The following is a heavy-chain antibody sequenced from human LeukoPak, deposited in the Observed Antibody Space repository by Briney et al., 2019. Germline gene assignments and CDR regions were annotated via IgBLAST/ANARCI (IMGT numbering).Heavy chain of an antibody. D-gene: IGHD3-22*01. V-gene: IGHV4-34*01. Sequence: PSETLSLTCAVYGGSFSGYYWSWIRQPPGKGLEWIGEINHSGSTNYSPSLKSRVTISVDTSKNQFSLKLSSVTAADTAVYYCARGFYDSSGYYYVDYWGQGTLVTVSS. CDR3: ARGFYDSSGYYYVDY. CDR2: INHSGST. J-gene: IGHJ4*02. CDR1: GGSFSGYY.